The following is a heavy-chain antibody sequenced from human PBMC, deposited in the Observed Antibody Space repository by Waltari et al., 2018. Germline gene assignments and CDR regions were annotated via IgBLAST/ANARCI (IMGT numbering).Heavy chain of an antibody. CDR1: GVSISSGDDH. V-gene: IGHV4-30-4*08. CDR3: ARADYYYDKNWFDP. CDR2: VYYSGST. J-gene: IGHJ5*02. Sequence: QVQLQESGPGLVKPSQTLSLTCTVSGVSISSGDDHWNWIRQPPGKGLEWIGYVYYSGSTYYNPSLKSRLTISVDTSKNQFYLHLNSVTAADTAVHYCARADYYYDKNWFDPWGQGTPVTVSS. D-gene: IGHD3-22*01.